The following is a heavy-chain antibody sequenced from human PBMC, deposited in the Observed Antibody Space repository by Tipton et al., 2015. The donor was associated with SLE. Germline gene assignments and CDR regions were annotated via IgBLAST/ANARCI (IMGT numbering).Heavy chain of an antibody. CDR3: ARGRIFGVVIPDY. V-gene: IGHV4-61*08. CDR2: IYTSGST. J-gene: IGHJ4*02. Sequence: TLSLTCAVSGGSISSGGYSWSWIRQPPGKGLKWIGYIYTSGSTNYNPSLKSRVTISVDTSKNQFSLKLSSVTAADTAVYYCARGRIFGVVIPDYWGQGTLVTVSS. D-gene: IGHD3-3*01. CDR1: GGSISSGGYS.